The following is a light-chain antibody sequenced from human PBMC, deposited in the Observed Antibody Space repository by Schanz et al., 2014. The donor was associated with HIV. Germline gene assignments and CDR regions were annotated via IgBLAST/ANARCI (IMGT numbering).Light chain of an antibody. V-gene: IGKV3-20*01. CDR1: QSVSSAY. CDR3: QQYEALPQT. J-gene: IGKJ2*01. Sequence: EIVLTQSPGTLSLSPGEGATLSCRASQSVSSAYLAWYQHKPGQAPRLLIYGASSRATGIPDRFSGSGSGTDFTLTISRLETEDFAVYYCQQYEALPQTFGQGTKLEIK. CDR2: GAS.